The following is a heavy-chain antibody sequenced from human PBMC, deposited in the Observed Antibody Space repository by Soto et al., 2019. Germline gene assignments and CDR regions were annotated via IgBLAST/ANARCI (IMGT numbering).Heavy chain of an antibody. Sequence: QVQLQESGPGLVKPSETLSLNCTVSGGPISSYYWSWIRQSPGKGLEWIGYIYYSGSTNYNPSLKSRVTIAVDTSKNQFPLEWSSVTAADTAVYYCARGSSGWPPRLDYWGQGTLVTVSS. CDR2: IYYSGST. CDR3: ARGSSGWPPRLDY. V-gene: IGHV4-59*01. D-gene: IGHD6-19*01. J-gene: IGHJ4*02. CDR1: GGPISSYY.